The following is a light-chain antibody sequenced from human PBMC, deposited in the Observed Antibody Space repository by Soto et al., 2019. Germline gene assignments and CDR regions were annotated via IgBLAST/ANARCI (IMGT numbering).Light chain of an antibody. V-gene: IGKV1-39*01. CDR3: QQNYVIPIT. CDR2: AAS. Sequence: DIQMTQSPSSLSASVGDRVTITCRASPSIATYLNWYQHKLGEAPKLLIYAASSLQTGVPSRFSGSGSGTDFTLTISSLQPEDVATYFCQQNYVIPITFGQGTRLEIK. CDR1: PSIATY. J-gene: IGKJ5*01.